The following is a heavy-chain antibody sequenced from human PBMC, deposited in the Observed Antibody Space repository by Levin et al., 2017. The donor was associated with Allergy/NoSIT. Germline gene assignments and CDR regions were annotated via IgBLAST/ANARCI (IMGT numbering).Heavy chain of an antibody. CDR1: GFTFSSYS. CDR2: ISSSSSYI. V-gene: IGHV3-21*01. J-gene: IGHJ4*02. Sequence: GGSLRLSCAASGFTFSSYSMNWVRQAPGKGLEWVSSISSSSSYIYYADSVKGRFTISRDNAKNSLYLQMNSLRAEDTAVYYCARDREAAAGHFDYWGQGTLVTVSS. D-gene: IGHD6-13*01. CDR3: ARDREAAAGHFDY.